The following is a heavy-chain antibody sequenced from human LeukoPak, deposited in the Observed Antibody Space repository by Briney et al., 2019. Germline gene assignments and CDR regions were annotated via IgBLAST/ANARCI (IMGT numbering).Heavy chain of an antibody. J-gene: IGHJ4*02. CDR3: ARMTMVRGAHNY. CDR2: INQDGSEK. Sequence: GGSLRLSCAASGFTFSSYWMSWVRQAPGKGLGWVANINQDGSEKYYVDSVKGRFTISRDNAKNSLCLQMNSLRAEDTAVYYCARMTMVRGAHNYWGQGTLVTVSS. D-gene: IGHD3-10*01. V-gene: IGHV3-7*01. CDR1: GFTFSSYW.